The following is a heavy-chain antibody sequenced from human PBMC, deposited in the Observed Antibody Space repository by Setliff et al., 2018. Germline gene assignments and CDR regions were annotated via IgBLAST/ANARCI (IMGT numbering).Heavy chain of an antibody. CDR1: GDFISSGGYT. CDR3: ARTGTYRYFDY. V-gene: IGHV4-31*03. CDR2: IFYNGNT. D-gene: IGHD1-1*01. Sequence: SETLSLTCNVSGDFISSGGYTWNWIRQHPEMGLEWIGYIFYNGNTFYNPSLQSRVTISVDTSKNQFSLKLTSLNAADSAVYYCARTGTYRYFDYWGQGTRVTVSS. J-gene: IGHJ4*02.